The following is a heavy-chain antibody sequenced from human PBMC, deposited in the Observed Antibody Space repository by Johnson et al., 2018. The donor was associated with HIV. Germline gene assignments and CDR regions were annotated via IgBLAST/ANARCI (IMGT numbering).Heavy chain of an antibody. CDR2: LYRGDNT. D-gene: IGHD3-16*01. Sequence: MQLVESGGGLVQPGGSLRLSCAASGFTVSSNYMNWVRQAPGKGLEWVSVLYRGDNTFTADPVTGRFIISRDNSKNTLYLQMNILRAEDTAVYFCARAYTYGAFDLWGQGTLVTVSS. CDR3: ARAYTYGAFDL. CDR1: GFTVSSNY. V-gene: IGHV3-66*01. J-gene: IGHJ3*01.